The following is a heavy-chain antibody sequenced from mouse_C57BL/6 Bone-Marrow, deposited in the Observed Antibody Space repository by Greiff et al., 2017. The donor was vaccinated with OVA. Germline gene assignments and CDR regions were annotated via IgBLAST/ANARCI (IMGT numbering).Heavy chain of an antibody. Sequence: VKLQQPGAELVKPGASVKLSCKASGYTFTGYWMHWVKQRPGRGLEWIGRIDPNSGGTKYNEKFKSKATLTVDKPSSTAYMQLSSLTSDDSAVYYGAREAYYVSRPGLADWGQGTLVTVSA. CDR3: AREAYYVSRPGLAD. D-gene: IGHD1-1*01. CDR1: GYTFTGYW. CDR2: IDPNSGGT. V-gene: IGHV1-72*01. J-gene: IGHJ3*01.